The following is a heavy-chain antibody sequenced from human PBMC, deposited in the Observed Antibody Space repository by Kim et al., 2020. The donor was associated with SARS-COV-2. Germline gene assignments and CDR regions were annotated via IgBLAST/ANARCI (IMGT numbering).Heavy chain of an antibody. J-gene: IGHJ3*01. CDR3: AKWSGDAFDV. D-gene: IGHD3-10*02. Sequence: GATDCHPSLKNRVTTSLDTSKSQFSLRLSSVNDADTATYYCAKWSGDAFDVWGQGTVVIVSS. V-gene: IGHV4-4*09. CDR2: GAT.